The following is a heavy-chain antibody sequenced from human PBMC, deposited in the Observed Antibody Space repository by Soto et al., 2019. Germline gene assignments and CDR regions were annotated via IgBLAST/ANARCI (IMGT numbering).Heavy chain of an antibody. J-gene: IGHJ3*02. V-gene: IGHV1-69*13. Sequence: SVKVSCKXSGGTFSSYAISWVRQAPGQGLEWMGGIIPIFGTANYAQKFQGRVTITADESTSTAYMELSSLRSEDTAVYYCARRQQWLANAFDIWGQGTMVTVSS. CDR3: ARRQQWLANAFDI. CDR1: GGTFSSYA. CDR2: IIPIFGTA. D-gene: IGHD6-19*01.